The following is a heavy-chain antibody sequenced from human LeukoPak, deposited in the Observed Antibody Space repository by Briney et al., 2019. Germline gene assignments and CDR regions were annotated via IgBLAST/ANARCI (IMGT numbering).Heavy chain of an antibody. J-gene: IGHJ4*02. CDR3: AKGAYSSIHD. Sequence: GGSLRLSCKASGFTFGDYVMSWFRQAPGKGLEWVANIKQDGSKKSYVDSVKGRFTISRDNAKNSLYLQMNSLRAEDTALYYCAKGAYSSIHDWGQGTLVTVSS. CDR2: IKQDGSKK. D-gene: IGHD6-13*01. V-gene: IGHV3-7*03. CDR1: GFTFGDYV.